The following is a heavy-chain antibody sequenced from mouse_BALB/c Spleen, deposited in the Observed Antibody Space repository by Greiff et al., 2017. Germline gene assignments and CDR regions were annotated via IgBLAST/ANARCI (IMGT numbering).Heavy chain of an antibody. CDR1: GYTFTSYW. Sequence: VQLQESGAELERPGASVKLSCKASGYTFTSYWMQWVKQRPGQGLEWIGAIYPGDGDTRYTQKSKGKATLTADKSSSTAYMQLSSLASEDSAVYYCAGGNGWYFDVWGAGTTVTVSS. CDR2: IYPGDGDT. J-gene: IGHJ1*01. V-gene: IGHV1-87*01. CDR3: AGGNGWYFDV. D-gene: IGHD2-1*01.